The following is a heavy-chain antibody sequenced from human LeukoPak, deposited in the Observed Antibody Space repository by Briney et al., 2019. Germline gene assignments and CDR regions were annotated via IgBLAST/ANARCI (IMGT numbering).Heavy chain of an antibody. CDR2: ITSRSSHI. J-gene: IGHJ2*01. Sequence: GGSLRLSCAASGFTFSSYSMSWVRQAPGKGLEWVSSITSRSSHIYYADSVRGRFTISRDNSKNTLYLQMNSLRAEDTAVYYCARERYSSSWYGDFDLWGRGTLVTVSS. V-gene: IGHV3-21*04. D-gene: IGHD6-13*01. CDR3: ARERYSSSWYGDFDL. CDR1: GFTFSSYS.